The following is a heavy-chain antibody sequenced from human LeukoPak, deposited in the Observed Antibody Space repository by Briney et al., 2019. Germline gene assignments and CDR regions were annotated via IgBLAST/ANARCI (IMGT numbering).Heavy chain of an antibody. D-gene: IGHD2-2*03. V-gene: IGHV3-11*04. CDR3: AAGLAFGYCSSTSCYNWFDP. CDR2: ISSSGSTI. CDR1: GFTFSDYY. J-gene: IGHJ5*02. Sequence: GGSLRLSCAASGFTFSDYYMSWIRQAPGKGLEWVSYISSSGSTIYYADSVKGRFTISRDNAKNSPYLQMNSLRAEDTAVYYCAAGLAFGYCSSTSCYNWFDPWGQGTLVTVSS.